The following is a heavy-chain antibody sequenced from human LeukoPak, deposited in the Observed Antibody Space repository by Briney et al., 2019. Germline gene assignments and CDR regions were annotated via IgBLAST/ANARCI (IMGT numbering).Heavy chain of an antibody. CDR1: GYTFTGYY. CDR3: ARESGSTPHAFDI. D-gene: IGHD2-2*01. J-gene: IGHJ3*02. V-gene: IGHV1-2*02. CDR2: INPNSGGT. Sequence: ASVKVSCKASGYTFTGYYMHWVRQAPGQGLEWMGWINPNSGGTNYAQKFQGRVTKTRDTSISTAYMELSRLRSDDTAVYYCARESGSTPHAFDIWGQGTMVTVSS.